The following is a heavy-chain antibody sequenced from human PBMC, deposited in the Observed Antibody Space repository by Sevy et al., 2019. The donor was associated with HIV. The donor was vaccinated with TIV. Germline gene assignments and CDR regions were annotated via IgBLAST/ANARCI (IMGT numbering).Heavy chain of an antibody. CDR3: AADSGNYYGAFDI. D-gene: IGHD1-26*01. V-gene: IGHV4-38-2*01. Sequence: SETLSLTCAVSGYSINSGYYWGWVRQPPGKGLEWIGSMYRGGSTYYNPSLKSRVTISVDPSKNQFSLKLSSVTAADTAVYYCAADSGNYYGAFDIWGQGTMVTVSS. J-gene: IGHJ3*02. CDR2: MYRGGST. CDR1: GYSINSGYY.